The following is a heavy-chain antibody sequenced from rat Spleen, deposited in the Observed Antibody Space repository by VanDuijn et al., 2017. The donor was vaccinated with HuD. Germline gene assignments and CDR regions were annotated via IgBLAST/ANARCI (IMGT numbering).Heavy chain of an antibody. Sequence: EVQLVESGGGLVQPGRSLRLSCAASAFTFSDYYMAWVRQAPAKGLVGVATISYDGSITYYRDSVKGRFTISRDNAKSTLYLQMDSLRSEDTATYYCGRHAYYDGYYHWYFDLWGPGTMVTVSS. CDR2: ISYDGSIT. V-gene: IGHV5-7*01. J-gene: IGHJ1*01. CDR1: AFTFSDYY. D-gene: IGHD1-12*03. CDR3: GRHAYYDGYYHWYFDL.